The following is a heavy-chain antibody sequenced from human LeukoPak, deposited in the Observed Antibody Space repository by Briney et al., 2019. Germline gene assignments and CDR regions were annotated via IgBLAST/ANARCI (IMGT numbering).Heavy chain of an antibody. CDR3: ARLITTSVPEQYFQR. Sequence: SETLSLTCSVSGDSISGSPYYWGWVRQPPGRGLEWIATVHYTGTTSYIPSLKSRVTISADTSKNDFSLTLTSVTAADTAVYYCARLITTSVPEQYFQRWGQGSLVTVSS. D-gene: IGHD3-10*01. V-gene: IGHV4-39*02. CDR2: VHYTGTT. J-gene: IGHJ1*01. CDR1: GDSISGSPYY.